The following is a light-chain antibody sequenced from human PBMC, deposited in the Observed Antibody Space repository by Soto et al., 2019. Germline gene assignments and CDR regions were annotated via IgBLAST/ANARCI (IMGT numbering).Light chain of an antibody. V-gene: IGKV2-28*01. CDR1: QSLLHGTGNTY. Sequence: IVMTQSPLSLPVTPGEPASISCRSSQSLLHGTGNTYLDWYVQKPGQSQQLLIYFASNRASGVPDRFSGSVSGTNFTLKISRVHTEDVGVYYCMQALSAPLTFGGGTKVEIK. J-gene: IGKJ4*01. CDR2: FAS. CDR3: MQALSAPLT.